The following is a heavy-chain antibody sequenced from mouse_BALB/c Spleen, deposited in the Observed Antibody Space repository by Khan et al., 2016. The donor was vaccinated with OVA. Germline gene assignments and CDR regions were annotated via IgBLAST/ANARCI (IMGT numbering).Heavy chain of an antibody. CDR1: GFAFNTYD. J-gene: IGHJ4*01. CDR3: ARHKPRATREDN. V-gene: IGHV5-9*02. D-gene: IGHD3-1*01. CDR2: ISSGGNYT. Sequence: EVELVESGGGLVKPGGSLKLSCAVSGFAFNTYDMSWVRQTPEKRLEWVATISSGGNYTHYPDSVKGRFTISRDNARNTLYLQMSSLRSEDTALYHCARHKPRATREDNWGQGTSVTVSP.